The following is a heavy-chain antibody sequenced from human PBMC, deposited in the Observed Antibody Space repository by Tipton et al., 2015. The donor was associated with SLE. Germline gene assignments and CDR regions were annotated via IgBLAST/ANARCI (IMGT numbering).Heavy chain of an antibody. CDR1: GFTFDDYA. J-gene: IGHJ2*01. Sequence: SLRLSCAASGFTFDDYAMHWVRQAPGEGLEWVAGISWNSGSIGYADSVKGRFTISRDNAKNSLYLQMNSLRAEDTALYYCAKAAVVVAAWYFDLWGRGTLVTVSS. CDR3: AKAAVVVAAWYFDL. D-gene: IGHD2-15*01. CDR2: ISWNSGSI. V-gene: IGHV3-9*01.